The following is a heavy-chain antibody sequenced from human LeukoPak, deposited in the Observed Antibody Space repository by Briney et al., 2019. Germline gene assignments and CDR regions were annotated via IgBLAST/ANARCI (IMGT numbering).Heavy chain of an antibody. CDR1: GFTFSNYG. V-gene: IGHV3-21*01. CDR2: ISSSSSYI. Sequence: PGGSLRLSCAASGFTFSNYGMNWVRQAPGKELEWVSSISSSSSYIYHQASVKGPITISRDNAKNSLYLERNSLSAGDKGVYYCATETGYNYGFVRWGQGGLGTVCS. D-gene: IGHD5-18*01. CDR3: ATETGYNYGFVR. J-gene: IGHJ5*02.